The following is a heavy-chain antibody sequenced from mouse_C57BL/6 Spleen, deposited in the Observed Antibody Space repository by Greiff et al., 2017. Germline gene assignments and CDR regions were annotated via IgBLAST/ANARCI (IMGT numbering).Heavy chain of an antibody. CDR1: GYTFTSYW. J-gene: IGHJ4*01. CDR2: IHPNSGST. CDR3: ARWGIAMDY. Sequence: VQLQQPGAELVKPGASVKLSCKASGYTFTSYWMHWVKQRPGQGLEWIGMIHPNSGSTNYNEKFTSKATLTVDKSSSTAYMQLSSLASEDSAVYYCARWGIAMDYWGQGTSVTVSS. V-gene: IGHV1-64*01.